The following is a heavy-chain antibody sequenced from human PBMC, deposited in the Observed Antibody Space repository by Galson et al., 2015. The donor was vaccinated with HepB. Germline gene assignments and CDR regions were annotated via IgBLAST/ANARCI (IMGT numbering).Heavy chain of an antibody. J-gene: IGHJ4*02. CDR2: IVPNSAAT. Sequence: SVKVSCKVVGYSFTAYYIHWVRQAPGQGLEWMGWIVPNSAATNYAQKFQGRVTITRDTSISPAYVELSRLTSDDTAVYYCARSPAAGIEGHCWGQGTLVTVSS. CDR3: ARSPAAGIEGHC. D-gene: IGHD6-13*01. V-gene: IGHV1-2*02. CDR1: GYSFTAYY.